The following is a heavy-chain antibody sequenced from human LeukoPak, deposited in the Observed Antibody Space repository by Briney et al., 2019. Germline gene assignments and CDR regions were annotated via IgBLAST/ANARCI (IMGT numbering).Heavy chain of an antibody. D-gene: IGHD2-8*01. Sequence: GGSLTLLCAVSRFTFSRCWRRWVRQAPGKGLEWVANIKQDGSEKYYVDSVKGRFTISRDNARSSLYLQMNSLRAEDTAVYYCARCVSTAFDYWGQGTLVTVSS. CDR1: RFTFSRCW. CDR3: ARCVSTAFDY. V-gene: IGHV3-7*01. J-gene: IGHJ4*02. CDR2: IKQDGSEK.